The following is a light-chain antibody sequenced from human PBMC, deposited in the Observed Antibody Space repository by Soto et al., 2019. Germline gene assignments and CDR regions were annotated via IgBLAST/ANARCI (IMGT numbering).Light chain of an antibody. CDR3: SSYTSSSTYV. V-gene: IGLV2-14*01. J-gene: IGLJ1*01. Sequence: QPALAQPASVSGSPGPSVTISCTGTSSDVGGYNYVSWYQQHPGKAPKLMIYEVSNLPSGVSNRFSGSKSGNTASLIISGLQAEDEADYYCSSYTSSSTYVFGTGTKVTVL. CDR2: EVS. CDR1: SSDVGGYNY.